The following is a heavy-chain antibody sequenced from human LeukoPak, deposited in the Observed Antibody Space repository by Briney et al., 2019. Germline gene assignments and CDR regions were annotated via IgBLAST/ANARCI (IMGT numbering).Heavy chain of an antibody. J-gene: IGHJ4*02. D-gene: IGHD3-3*01. CDR3: ARGLNYDFWSGYYLSPFDY. Sequence: SETLSLTCAVYGGSFSGYNWSWIRQPPGKGLEWIGEINHSGSTNYNPSLKSRVTISVDTSKNQFSLKLSSVTAADTAVYYCARGLNYDFWSGYYLSPFDYWGQGTLVTVSS. V-gene: IGHV4-34*01. CDR2: INHSGST. CDR1: GGSFSGYN.